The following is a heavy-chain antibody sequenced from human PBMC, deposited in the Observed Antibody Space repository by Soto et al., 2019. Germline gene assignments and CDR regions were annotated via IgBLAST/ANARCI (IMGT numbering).Heavy chain of an antibody. CDR2: IWYDGSNK. V-gene: IGHV3-33*01. Sequence: QVQLVESGGGVVQPGRSLRLSCAASGFTCSSYGMHWVRQAPGKGLEWVAVIWYDGSNKYYADSVKGRFTISRDNSKNTLYLQMNSLRAEDTAVYYCARDHRDCSGGSCYMGYYYYGMDVWGQGTTVTVSS. D-gene: IGHD2-15*01. CDR1: GFTCSSYG. J-gene: IGHJ6*02. CDR3: ARDHRDCSGGSCYMGYYYYGMDV.